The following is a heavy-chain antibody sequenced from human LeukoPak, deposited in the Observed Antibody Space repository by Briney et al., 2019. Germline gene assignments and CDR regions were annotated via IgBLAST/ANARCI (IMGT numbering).Heavy chain of an antibody. V-gene: IGHV1-69*13. Sequence: EASVTVSCKASGGTFSSYAISWVRQAPGQGLEWMGGIIPIFGTANYAQKFQGRVTITADESTSTAYMELSSLRSEDTAVYYCARESAARPEYYYYYYMDVWGKGTTVTVSS. D-gene: IGHD6-6*01. CDR2: IIPIFGTA. J-gene: IGHJ6*03. CDR3: ARESAARPEYYYYYYMDV. CDR1: GGTFSSYA.